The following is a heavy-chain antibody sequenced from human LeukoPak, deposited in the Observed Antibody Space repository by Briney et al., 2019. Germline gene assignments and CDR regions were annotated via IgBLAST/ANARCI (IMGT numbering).Heavy chain of an antibody. D-gene: IGHD3-9*01. Sequence: ADTQSLTCTVSGRSITIYYWSWTRQPAAKGLEWIGYIYSSVSTNCNPSLKSRVTMSVDTSKNQVSLRLTSVTAADTAVYYCAGTLNYDILTGYHPIDYWGQGTLVTVSS. J-gene: IGHJ4*02. CDR3: AGTLNYDILTGYHPIDY. V-gene: IGHV4-4*07. CDR1: GRSITIYY. CDR2: IYSSVST.